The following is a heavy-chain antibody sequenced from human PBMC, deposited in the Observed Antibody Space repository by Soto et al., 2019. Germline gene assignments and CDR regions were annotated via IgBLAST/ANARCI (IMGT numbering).Heavy chain of an antibody. Sequence: AQLVESGGGVVQPGRSLRLSCEASGFTFRSHAMHWVRQTPGKGLEWVAVISYDATNKYYADSVKGRFTISRDNSENTLYLQMNSLRSEDTAAYYCAKVVELGDSFDIWGQGTVVTVSS. CDR3: AKVVELGDSFDI. J-gene: IGHJ3*02. D-gene: IGHD3-16*01. V-gene: IGHV3-30*18. CDR1: GFTFRSHA. CDR2: ISYDATNK.